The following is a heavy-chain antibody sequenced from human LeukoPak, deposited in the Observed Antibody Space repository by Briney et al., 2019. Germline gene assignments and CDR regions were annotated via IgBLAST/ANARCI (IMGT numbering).Heavy chain of an antibody. Sequence: GGSLRLSCAASGFTFNSYAMSWVRQAPGKGLEWVSAISGSGGDNTYYADSVKGRFTISRDDSKNTLYLQMHSRRAEDTALYYCAKDTGRGGGSQFGDWGQGTLVTVSS. J-gene: IGHJ4*02. CDR3: AKDTGRGGGSQFGD. D-gene: IGHD1-26*01. CDR2: ISGSGGDNT. V-gene: IGHV3-23*01. CDR1: GFTFNSYA.